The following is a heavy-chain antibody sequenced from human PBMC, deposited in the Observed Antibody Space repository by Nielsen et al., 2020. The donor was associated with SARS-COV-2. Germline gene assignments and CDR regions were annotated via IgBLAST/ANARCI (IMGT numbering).Heavy chain of an antibody. CDR2: IYYSGST. V-gene: IGHV4-39*01. CDR3: ARHFQYSYYYYYYMDV. Sequence: SETLSLTCTVSGGSISSSSYYWGWIRQPPGKGLEWIGSIYYSGSTYYNPSLKSRVTISVDTPKNQFSLKLSSVTAADTAVYYCARHFQYSYYYYYYMDVWGKGTTVTVSS. D-gene: IGHD2/OR15-2a*01. CDR1: GGSISSSSYY. J-gene: IGHJ6*03.